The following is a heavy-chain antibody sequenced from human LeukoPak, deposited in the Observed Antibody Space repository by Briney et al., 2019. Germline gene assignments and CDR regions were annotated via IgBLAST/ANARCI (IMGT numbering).Heavy chain of an antibody. Sequence: PGGSLRLSCAASGFTFSSYAMSWVRQAPGKGLEWIGEINHSGSTNYNPSLKSRVTISVDTSKNQFSLKLSSVTAADTAVYYCARGYGYYGSGERWDRNDYWGQGTLVTVSS. CDR1: GFTFSSYA. D-gene: IGHD3-10*01. V-gene: IGHV4-34*01. J-gene: IGHJ4*02. CDR2: INHSGST. CDR3: ARGYGYYGSGERWDRNDY.